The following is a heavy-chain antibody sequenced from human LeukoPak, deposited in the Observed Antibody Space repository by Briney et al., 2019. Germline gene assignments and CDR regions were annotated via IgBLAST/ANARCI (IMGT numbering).Heavy chain of an antibody. CDR1: GLTFSSYA. J-gene: IGHJ5*02. Sequence: GGSLRLSCAASGLTFSSYAMSWVRQAPGKGLEWVSGISSSGGGTYYADSVKGRFTISRDNSKTTLYLQMNSLRVEDTAIYYCARREWELPQYNWFDPWGQGTLVTVSS. D-gene: IGHD1-26*01. CDR2: ISSSGGGT. CDR3: ARREWELPQYNWFDP. V-gene: IGHV3-23*01.